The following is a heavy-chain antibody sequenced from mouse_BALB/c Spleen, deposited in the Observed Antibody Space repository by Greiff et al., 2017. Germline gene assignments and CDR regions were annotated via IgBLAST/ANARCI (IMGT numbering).Heavy chain of an antibody. CDR2: IWWNDDK. CDR1: GFSLSTSGMS. CDR3: ARNGYDAWFAY. V-gene: IGHV8-8*01. J-gene: IGHJ3*01. Sequence: QVTLKESGPGILQPSQTLSLTCSFSGFSLSTSGMSVGWIRQPSGKGLEWLAHIWWNDDKYYNPALKSRLTISKDTSNNQVFLKIASVVTADTATYYCARNGYDAWFAYWGQGTLVTVSA. D-gene: IGHD2-2*01.